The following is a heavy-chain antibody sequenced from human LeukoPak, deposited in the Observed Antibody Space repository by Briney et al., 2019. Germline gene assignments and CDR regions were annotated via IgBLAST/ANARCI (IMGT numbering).Heavy chain of an antibody. J-gene: IGHJ4*02. CDR2: IYSGGST. V-gene: IGHV3-66*01. CDR3: ARDLRAFFDY. Sequence: PGGSLRLSCAASGFTVSSNYMSWVRQAPGKGLEWVSVIYSGGSTYYADSVRGRFTISRDNSKNTLYLQMNSLRAEDTAVYYCARDLRAFFDYWGQGTLVTVSS. CDR1: GFTVSSNY. D-gene: IGHD4-17*01.